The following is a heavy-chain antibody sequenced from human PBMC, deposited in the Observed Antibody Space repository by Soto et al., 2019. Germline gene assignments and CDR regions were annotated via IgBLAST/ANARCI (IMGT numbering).Heavy chain of an antibody. Sequence: SVKVSCKASGGTFSSYTISWVRQAPGQGLEWMGRIIPILGIANYAQKFQGRVTITADKSTSTAYMELSSLRSEDTAVYYCAIVFYCSRTSCSYFVVWGQGTLVTVFS. D-gene: IGHD2-2*01. V-gene: IGHV1-69*02. J-gene: IGHJ4*02. CDR1: GGTFSSYT. CDR3: AIVFYCSRTSCSYFVV. CDR2: IIPILGIA.